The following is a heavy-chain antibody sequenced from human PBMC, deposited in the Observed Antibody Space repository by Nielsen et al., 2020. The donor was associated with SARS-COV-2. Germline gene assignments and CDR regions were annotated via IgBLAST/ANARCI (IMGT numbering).Heavy chain of an antibody. J-gene: IGHJ6*02. CDR1: AFTFSSYE. Sequence: GGSLRLSCAASAFTFSSYEMNWVRQAPGKGMEWVSYISSSGSTIYYADSVQGRFTISRDNAKNSLYLQMNSLRAEDTAVYYCASGSGGYYGMDVWGQGTTVTVSS. D-gene: IGHD1-26*01. CDR3: ASGSGGYYGMDV. V-gene: IGHV3-48*03. CDR2: ISSSGSTI.